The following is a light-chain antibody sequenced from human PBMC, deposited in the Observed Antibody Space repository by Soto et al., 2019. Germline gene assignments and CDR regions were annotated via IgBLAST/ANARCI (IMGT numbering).Light chain of an antibody. CDR2: RAS. J-gene: IGKJ5*01. V-gene: IGKV3-15*01. CDR1: QSVRDN. CDR3: QQYSNWPPIT. Sequence: EILLTQSPGALAVSPGEVATLSCRASQSVRDNLAWYQQKPGQAPRLLIYRASIRATGVPARFSGSGSGTDFTLTISRLEPEDFAVYYCQQYSNWPPITFGQGTRLEIK.